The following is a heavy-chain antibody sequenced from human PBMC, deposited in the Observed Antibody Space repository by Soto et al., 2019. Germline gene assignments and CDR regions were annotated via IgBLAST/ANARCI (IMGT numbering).Heavy chain of an antibody. V-gene: IGHV5-51*01. D-gene: IGHD1-26*01. CDR2: IYPGDSDT. J-gene: IGHJ6*02. CDR1: GYSFTSYW. CDR3: ARPSGSYEPGYYYYGMDV. Sequence: PGESLKISCKGSGYSFTSYWIGWVRQMPGKGLEWMGIIYPGDSDTRYSPSFQGQVTISADKSISTAYLQWNSLKASDTAMYYCARPSGSYEPGYYYYGMDVWGQGTTVTVSS.